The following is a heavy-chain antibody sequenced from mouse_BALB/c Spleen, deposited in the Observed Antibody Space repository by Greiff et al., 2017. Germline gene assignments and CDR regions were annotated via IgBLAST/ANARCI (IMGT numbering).Heavy chain of an antibody. Sequence: VKLVESGPGLVAPSQSLSITCTVSGFSLTSYDISWIRQPPGKGLEWLGVIWTGGGTNYNSAFMSRLSISKDNSKSQVFLKMNSLQTDDTAIYYCVREGLRRGGYAMDYWGQGTSVTVSS. V-gene: IGHV2-9-2*01. D-gene: IGHD2-2*01. CDR1: GFSLTSYD. J-gene: IGHJ4*01. CDR2: IWTGGGT. CDR3: VREGLRRGGYAMDY.